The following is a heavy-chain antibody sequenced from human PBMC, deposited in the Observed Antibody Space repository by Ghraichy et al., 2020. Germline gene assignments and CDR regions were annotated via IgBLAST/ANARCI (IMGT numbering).Heavy chain of an antibody. Sequence: GGSLRLSCAASGFTFISYGMHWVRQAPGKGLEWVALISYDGRNKYYVDSVKGRFTISRDNSKNALDLQMNSLRAEDTAVYYCAKDISYGLPFHVFEYWGQGTLVTVSP. CDR2: ISYDGRNK. CDR1: GFTFISYG. J-gene: IGHJ4*02. D-gene: IGHD3-16*01. V-gene: IGHV3-30*18. CDR3: AKDISYGLPFHVFEY.